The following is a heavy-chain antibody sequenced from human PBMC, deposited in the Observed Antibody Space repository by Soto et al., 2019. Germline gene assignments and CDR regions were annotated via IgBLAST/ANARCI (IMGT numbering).Heavy chain of an antibody. CDR1: GGSISSGDYY. V-gene: IGHV4-30-4*01. Sequence: SETLSLTCTVSGGSISSGDYYWSWIRQPPGKGLEWIGYIYYSGSTYYNPSLKSRVTISVDTSKNQFSLKLSSVTAADTAVYYCARVNPSSNWFDPWGQGTPVTVSS. CDR2: IYYSGST. CDR3: ARVNPSSNWFDP. J-gene: IGHJ5*02.